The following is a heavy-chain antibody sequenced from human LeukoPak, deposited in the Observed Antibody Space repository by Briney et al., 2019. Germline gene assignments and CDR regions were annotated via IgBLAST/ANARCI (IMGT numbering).Heavy chain of an antibody. CDR1: GFTFSIYG. CDR3: AKSYGDYLGYFDS. D-gene: IGHD4-17*01. CDR2: IWYDGGNK. V-gene: IGHV3-33*06. J-gene: IGHJ4*02. Sequence: PGGSLRLSCAASGFTFSIYGMHWLRQAPGKGLEWVAVIWYDGGNKRYADSVKGRFTISRDNSKNTLDLQMNSLRAEDTAVYYCAKSYGDYLGYFDSWGQGTLVTVSS.